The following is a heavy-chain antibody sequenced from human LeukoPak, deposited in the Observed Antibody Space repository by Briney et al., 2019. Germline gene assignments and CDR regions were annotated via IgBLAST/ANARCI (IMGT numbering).Heavy chain of an antibody. V-gene: IGHV4-39*01. Sequence: SETLSLTCTVSGGSINSSSYYWGWIRQPPGKGLEWIGSIYYSGSTYYNPSLKSRVTMSVDTSKNQFSLKLNSVTAADTAVYYCASQDYSSGWYYFDYWGQGTLVTVSS. D-gene: IGHD6-19*01. CDR2: IYYSGST. J-gene: IGHJ4*02. CDR1: GGSINSSSYY. CDR3: ASQDYSSGWYYFDY.